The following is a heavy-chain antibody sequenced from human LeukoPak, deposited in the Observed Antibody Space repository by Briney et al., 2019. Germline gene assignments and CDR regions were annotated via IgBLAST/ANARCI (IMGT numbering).Heavy chain of an antibody. J-gene: IGHJ4*02. V-gene: IGHV1-2*04. CDR1: GCRFTDYY. D-gene: IGHD6-19*01. CDR3: ARVSGWYEAWDYFDY. CDR2: VNPNSGGT. Sequence: VSETVPYQPSGCRFTDYYMHWLQQAPAQGLEWMGWVNPNSGGTNYAQKFQGWVTMTRDTSISTAYMELSRLRSDDTAVYYCARVSGWYEAWDYFDYWGQGTLVTVSS.